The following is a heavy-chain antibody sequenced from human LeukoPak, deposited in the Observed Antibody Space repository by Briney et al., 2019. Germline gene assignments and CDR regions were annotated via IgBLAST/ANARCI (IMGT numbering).Heavy chain of an antibody. V-gene: IGHV3-23*01. Sequence: AESLRLSCAASGFTFSTYAITWVRQAPGKGLEWVSAIRPDGDRTYYANSVRGRFTISRDNSKDTVYLQINGLRVEDTAVYYCAREQSGTRGWYTVDYWGQGTLVTVSS. CDR1: GFTFSTYA. J-gene: IGHJ4*02. D-gene: IGHD6-19*01. CDR3: AREQSGTRGWYTVDY. CDR2: IRPDGDRT.